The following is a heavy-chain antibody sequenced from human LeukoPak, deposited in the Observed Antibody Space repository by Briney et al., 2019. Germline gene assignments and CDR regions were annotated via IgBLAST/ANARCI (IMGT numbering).Heavy chain of an antibody. CDR3: ARHTISDY. D-gene: IGHD3-10*01. V-gene: IGHV5-10-1*01. Sequence: GESLKISCKGSGYSFSSYWINWVRQMPGKGLEWMGRIDHSDSYTNYNPSFQGHVTISADKSISTAYLQWSSLMASDTAMYYCARHTISDYWGQGTQVTVSS. J-gene: IGHJ4*02. CDR2: IDHSDSYT. CDR1: GYSFSSYW.